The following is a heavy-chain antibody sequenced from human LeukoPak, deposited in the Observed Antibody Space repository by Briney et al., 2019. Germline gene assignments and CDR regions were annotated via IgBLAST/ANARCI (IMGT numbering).Heavy chain of an antibody. V-gene: IGHV3-11*05. J-gene: IGHJ4*02. CDR1: GFTFSDYY. D-gene: IGHD3-22*01. Sequence: PGGALRLSCAASGFTFSDYYMSWIRQAPGKGLEWVSYISSSRGHTNYADSVKGRFTISRDNARNSLYLQMNSLRAEETAVYYCAREPRRRYYDSNNYYSTYWGQGTLVTVSS. CDR2: ISSSRGHT. CDR3: AREPRRRYYDSNNYYSTY.